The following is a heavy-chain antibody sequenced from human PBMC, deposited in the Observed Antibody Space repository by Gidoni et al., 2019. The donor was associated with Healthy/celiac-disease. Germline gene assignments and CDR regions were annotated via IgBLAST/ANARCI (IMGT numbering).Heavy chain of an antibody. V-gene: IGHV1-46*03. CDR3: ARRSAVAGLFDY. Sequence: QVQLVQSGAEVKKPGASVKVSCKASGYTFTSYYMHWVRQAPGQGLEWMGIIHPSGGSTSYAQKFQGRVTMTRDTSTSTVYMGLSSLRSEDTAVYYCARRSAVAGLFDYWGQGTLVTVSS. CDR1: GYTFTSYY. CDR2: IHPSGGST. J-gene: IGHJ4*02. D-gene: IGHD6-19*01.